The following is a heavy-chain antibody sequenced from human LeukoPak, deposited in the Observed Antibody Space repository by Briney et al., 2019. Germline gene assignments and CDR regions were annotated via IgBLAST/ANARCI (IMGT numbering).Heavy chain of an antibody. V-gene: IGHV3-23*01. D-gene: IGHD2-8*01. CDR2: ISGSGGST. Sequence: PGRSLRLSCAASGFTFSSYAMSSVRQAPGKRLEWVSAISGSGGSTYYADSAKGRFTISRDNSKNTLYLQMNSLRAEDTAVYYWAKDCTNGVCFDYWGQGTLVTVSS. J-gene: IGHJ4*02. CDR1: GFTFSSYA. CDR3: AKDCTNGVCFDY.